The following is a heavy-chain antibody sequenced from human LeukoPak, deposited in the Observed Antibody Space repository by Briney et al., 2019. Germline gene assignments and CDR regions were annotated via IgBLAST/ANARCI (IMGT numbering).Heavy chain of an antibody. CDR2: INWNGGST. Sequence: GGSLRLSCAASGFTFDDYGMSWVRQAPGKGLEWVSGINWNGGSTGYADSVKGRFTISRDNAKNSLYLQMNSLRAEDTALYYCARVGGGYGYGPPDHWGQGTLVTVSS. V-gene: IGHV3-20*04. D-gene: IGHD5-18*01. CDR3: ARVGGGYGYGPPDH. J-gene: IGHJ4*02. CDR1: GFTFDDYG.